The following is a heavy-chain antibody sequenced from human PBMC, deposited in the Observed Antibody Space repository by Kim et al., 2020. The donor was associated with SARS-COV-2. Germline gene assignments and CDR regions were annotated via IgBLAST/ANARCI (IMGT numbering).Heavy chain of an antibody. D-gene: IGHD6-6*01. Sequence: GGSLRLSCEMSGFKFERFAVHGVRQPPGKGLEWVSGLSLDSDRIGYADSVKGRFTVSRDKAKDTLYLQMDSLRIEDTAFYYCTRDLVPGGADYWGQGTLVTVSS. CDR3: TRDLVPGGADY. J-gene: IGHJ4*02. CDR1: GFKFERFA. CDR2: LSLDSDRI. V-gene: IGHV3-9*01.